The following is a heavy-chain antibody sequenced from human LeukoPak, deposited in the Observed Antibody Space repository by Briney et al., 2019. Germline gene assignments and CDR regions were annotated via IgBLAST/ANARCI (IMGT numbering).Heavy chain of an antibody. CDR2: IYHSGST. Sequence: SETLSLTCTVSGGSINSGGYYWSWIRQPPGKGLEWIGYIYHSGSTYYNPSLKSRVTISVDRSKNQFSLKLSSVTAADTAVYYCARVGGYSGYVDAFDIWGQGTMVTVSS. D-gene: IGHD5-12*01. J-gene: IGHJ3*02. V-gene: IGHV4-30-2*01. CDR3: ARVGGYSGYVDAFDI. CDR1: GGSINSGGYY.